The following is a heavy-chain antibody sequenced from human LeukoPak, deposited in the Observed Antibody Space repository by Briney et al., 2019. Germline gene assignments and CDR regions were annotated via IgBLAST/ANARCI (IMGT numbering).Heavy chain of an antibody. D-gene: IGHD2-2*01. CDR3: ARDQRYCSSSSCPWEPFDY. J-gene: IGHJ4*02. CDR2: IKQDGSEK. Sequence: GRSLRLSCAASGFTFSSYWMSWVPEAPGKGLEWLANIKQDGSEKYYVDSVKGRFTISRDNAKNSLYLQMNSLRAEDTAVYYCARDQRYCSSSSCPWEPFDYWGQGTLVTVSS. CDR1: GFTFSSYW. V-gene: IGHV3-7*05.